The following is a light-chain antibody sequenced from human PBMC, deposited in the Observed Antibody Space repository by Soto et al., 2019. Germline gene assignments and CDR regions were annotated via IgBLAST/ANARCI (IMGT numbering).Light chain of an antibody. CDR3: QQYGNSLWT. J-gene: IGKJ1*01. CDR2: DAS. V-gene: IGKV3-20*01. CDR1: QSVNSRY. Sequence: EILLTQSPGTLSLSPGERATLSCRASQSVNSRYSAWYQQKPGQAPRLLIYDASSRATGIPDRFSGSGSGTDFTLTISRLEPEDFAVYYCQQYGNSLWTFGQGTKVEIK.